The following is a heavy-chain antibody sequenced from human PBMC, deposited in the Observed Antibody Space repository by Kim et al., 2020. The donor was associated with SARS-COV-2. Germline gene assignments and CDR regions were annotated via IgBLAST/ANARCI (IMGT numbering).Heavy chain of an antibody. CDR2: ISWNSGSI. Sequence: GGSLRLSCAASGFTFDDYAMHWVRQAPGKGLEWVSGISWNSGSIGYADSVKGRFTIHRDNAKNSLYLQMNSRRAEDTALYYCAKEYGSSSWYCYWGQG. CDR3: AKEYGSSSWYCY. V-gene: IGHV3-9*01. CDR1: GFTFDDYA. D-gene: IGHD6-13*01. J-gene: IGHJ4*02.